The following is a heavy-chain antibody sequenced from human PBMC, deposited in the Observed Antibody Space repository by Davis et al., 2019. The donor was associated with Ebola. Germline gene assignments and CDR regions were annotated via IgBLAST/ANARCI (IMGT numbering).Heavy chain of an antibody. CDR1: GFTFSTYT. J-gene: IGHJ4*02. CDR3: AKDTDSSLVN. V-gene: IGHV3-30*04. Sequence: GGLLRSPFSAPGFTFSTYTMNRVPQAPGKGLAWVAVISYDGSNKYYADSVKGRLTISRDNSQNTLYLQMNSLRAEDTAVYYCAKDTDSSLVNWGQGTLVTVSS. D-gene: IGHD2-21*01. CDR2: ISYDGSNK.